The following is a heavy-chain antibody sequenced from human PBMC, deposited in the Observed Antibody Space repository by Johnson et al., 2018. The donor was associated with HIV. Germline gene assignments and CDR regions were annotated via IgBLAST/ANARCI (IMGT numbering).Heavy chain of an antibody. CDR2: ISSSGSTI. CDR3: AKTRRGNWGSCFDI. CDR1: GFTFSDYY. Sequence: VQLVESGGGLVKPGGSLRLSCAASGFTFSDYYMSWIRQAPGKGLEWVSYISSSGSTIYYTDSVKGRFTISRDNAKNSLYLQLNSLRAEDTSLYYCAKTRRGNWGSCFDIWGRGTMVTVSS. V-gene: IGHV3-11*04. J-gene: IGHJ3*02. D-gene: IGHD7-27*01.